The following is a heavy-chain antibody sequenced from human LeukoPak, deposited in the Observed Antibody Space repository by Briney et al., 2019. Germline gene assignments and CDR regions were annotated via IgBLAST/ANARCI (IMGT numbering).Heavy chain of an antibody. CDR3: ARTAVAGSYYFDY. Sequence: GGSLRLSCAASGFTFSDYYMSWIRQAPGKGVEWVSYISSSGSTIYYADSVKGRFTISRDNAKNSLYLQMNSLRAEDTAVYYCARTAVAGSYYFDYWGKGTLVTVSS. CDR2: ISSSGSTI. D-gene: IGHD6-19*01. V-gene: IGHV3-11*01. CDR1: GFTFSDYY. J-gene: IGHJ4*02.